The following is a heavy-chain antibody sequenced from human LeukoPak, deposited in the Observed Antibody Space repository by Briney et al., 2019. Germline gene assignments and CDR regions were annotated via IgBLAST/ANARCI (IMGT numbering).Heavy chain of an antibody. CDR3: ARKKLYLVWSDAFDI. V-gene: IGHV4-34*01. CDR2: INHSGRT. J-gene: IGHJ3*02. Sequence: SETLSLTCAMYGGSFSGFYWTWIRQTPGKGLVWIGQINHSGRTNYNPSLKSRVTMSVDTSKNQFSLNLSSVTAADTAVYYCARKKLYLVWSDAFDIWGQGTVVTVSS. CDR1: GGSFSGFY. D-gene: IGHD2-8*01.